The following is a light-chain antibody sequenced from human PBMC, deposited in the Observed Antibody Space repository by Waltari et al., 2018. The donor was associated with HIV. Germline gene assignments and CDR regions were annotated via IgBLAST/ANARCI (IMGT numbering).Light chain of an antibody. CDR2: WAS. J-gene: IGKJ4*01. V-gene: IGKV4-1*01. CDR1: RSVLYTSTNKNY. Sequence: DIVMTQSPDSLRVSLGERATINCRSSRSVLYTSTNKNYLAWSQQKVGQPPRVVIYWASTRESGVPDRFSGSGSGTNFTLTINNLQAEDVALYFCQQYYSTPLTFGGGTKVEIK. CDR3: QQYYSTPLT.